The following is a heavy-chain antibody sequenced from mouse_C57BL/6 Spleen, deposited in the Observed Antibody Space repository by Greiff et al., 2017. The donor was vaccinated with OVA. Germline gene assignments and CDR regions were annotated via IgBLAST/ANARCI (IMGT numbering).Heavy chain of an antibody. D-gene: IGHD2-3*01. CDR2: IYPGDGDT. Sequence: VKLVESGPELVKPGASVKISCKASGYAFSSSWMNWVKQRPGKGLEWIGRIYPGDGDTNYNGKFKGKATLTADKSSSTAYMQLSSLTSEDSAVYFCARSGYDGYAWFAYWGQGTLVTVSA. CDR1: GYAFSSSW. CDR3: ARSGYDGYAWFAY. V-gene: IGHV1-82*01. J-gene: IGHJ3*01.